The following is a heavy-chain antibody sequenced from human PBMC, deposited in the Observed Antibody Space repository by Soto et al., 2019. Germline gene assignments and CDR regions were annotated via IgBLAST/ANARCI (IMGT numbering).Heavy chain of an antibody. D-gene: IGHD6-19*01. V-gene: IGHV3-33*03. CDR2: IWYDGSNT. J-gene: IGHJ4*02. CDR3: ARRSRIAVAPFWDY. Sequence: PGKGLEWVAVIWYDGSNTYYADSVKGRFTISRDNAKNSLYLQMNSLRAEDTAVYYCARRSRIAVAPFWDYRGQGTLVTVSS.